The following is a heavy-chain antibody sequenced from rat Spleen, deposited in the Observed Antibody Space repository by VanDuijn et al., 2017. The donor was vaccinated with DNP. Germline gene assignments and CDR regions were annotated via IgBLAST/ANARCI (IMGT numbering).Heavy chain of an antibody. CDR1: GFSITSNY. V-gene: IGHV3-1*01. D-gene: IGHD1-11*01. Sequence: EVQLQESGPGLVKPSQSLSLTCSVTGFSITSNYWAWIRKFPGNKMEWMGYISYSGSTGYNPSLKSRISITIDTTKNQFFLQVNSVTTEDTATYYCATTEGSYRDSYAHVLGYWGQGVMVTVSS. CDR2: ISYSGST. J-gene: IGHJ2*01. CDR3: ATTEGSYRDSYAHVLGY.